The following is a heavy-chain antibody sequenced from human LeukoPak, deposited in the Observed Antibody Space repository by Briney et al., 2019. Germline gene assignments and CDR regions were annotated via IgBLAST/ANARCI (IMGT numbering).Heavy chain of an antibody. J-gene: IGHJ5*02. Sequence: SETLSLTCTASGGSISSYYWSWIRQPPGKGLEWVGYIYYSGSNNYNPSLKSRVTISVDTSKNQFSLKMSSDIAADTAVYYCAREGGYDILTGYYKHWFDPWGQGTLVTVSS. CDR1: GGSISSYY. CDR3: AREGGYDILTGYYKHWFDP. D-gene: IGHD3-9*01. CDR2: IYYSGSN. V-gene: IGHV4-59*01.